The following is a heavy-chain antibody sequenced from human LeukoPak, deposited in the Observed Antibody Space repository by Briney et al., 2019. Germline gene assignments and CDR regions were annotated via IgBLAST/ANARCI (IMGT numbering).Heavy chain of an antibody. CDR3: ARETSHFDY. V-gene: IGHV6-1*01. Sequence: SQTLSLTCVTSGDSVSSNSAAWNWIRRSPSRGLEWLGRTYYRSKWYNDYAVSVKSRITINPDTSKNQFFLQLNSVTPEDTAVYYCARETSHFDYWGQGTLVTVSS. CDR2: TYYRSKWYN. CDR1: GDSVSSNSAA. J-gene: IGHJ4*02.